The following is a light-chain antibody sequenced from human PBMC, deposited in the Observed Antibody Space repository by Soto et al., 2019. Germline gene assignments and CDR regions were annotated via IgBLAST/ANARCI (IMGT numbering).Light chain of an antibody. CDR2: DDN. V-gene: IGLV1-51*01. J-gene: IGLJ1*01. Sequence: QSVLTQPPSVSAAPGQKVTISCSGSSSTIGVNSVSWYQQLPGTAPKLLIYDDNKRPSGIPDRFSGSKSGTSATLGITGFQTGDEADYYCGSWDSSLSAYVFGTGTKVTVL. CDR3: GSWDSSLSAYV. CDR1: SSTIGVNS.